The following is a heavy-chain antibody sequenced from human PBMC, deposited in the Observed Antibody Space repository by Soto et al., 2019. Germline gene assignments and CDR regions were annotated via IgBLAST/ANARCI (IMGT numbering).Heavy chain of an antibody. CDR3: AKAVCRLPKGGGNYFDY. CDR1: GFTFSSYA. J-gene: IGHJ4*02. Sequence: GGSLRLSCAASGFTFSSYAMSWVRQAPGKGLEWVSAISGSGGSTYYADSVKGRFTISRDNSKNTLYLQMNSLRAEDTAVYYCAKAVCRLPKGGGNYFDYWGQGTLVTVSS. V-gene: IGHV3-23*01. D-gene: IGHD3-16*01. CDR2: ISGSGGST.